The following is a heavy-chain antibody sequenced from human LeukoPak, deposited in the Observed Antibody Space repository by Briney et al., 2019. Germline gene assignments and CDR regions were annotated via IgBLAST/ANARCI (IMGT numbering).Heavy chain of an antibody. CDR1: GGTFSSYA. CDR2: IIPIFGTA. D-gene: IGHD2-2*01. J-gene: IGHJ6*03. Sequence: GASVKVSCKASGGTFSSYAISWVRQAPGQGLEWMGGIIPIFGTANYAQKFQGRVTITTDESTSTAYMELSSLRSEDTAVYYCASLPAASYYYYYMDVWGKGTTVTVSS. V-gene: IGHV1-69*05. CDR3: ASLPAASYYYYYMDV.